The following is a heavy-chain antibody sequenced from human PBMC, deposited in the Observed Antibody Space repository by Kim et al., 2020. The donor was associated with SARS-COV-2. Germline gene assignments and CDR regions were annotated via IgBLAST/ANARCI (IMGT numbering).Heavy chain of an antibody. CDR2: IKGQTDGGTA. CDR1: GFTFTTAW. CDR3: TAGIAAAMGDY. V-gene: IGHV3-15*01. Sequence: GGSLRLSCAASGFTFTTAWMSWVRQAPGKGLEWVGLIKGQTDGGTANYAAPVKARFPMSRDESKKTLYLQMNSLKIEDTAVYYCTAGIAAAMGDYWGQGIRVTVSS. D-gene: IGHD6-13*01. J-gene: IGHJ4*02.